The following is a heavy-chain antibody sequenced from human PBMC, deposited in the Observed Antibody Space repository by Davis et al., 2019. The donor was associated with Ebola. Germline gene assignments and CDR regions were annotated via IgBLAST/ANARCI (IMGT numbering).Heavy chain of an antibody. D-gene: IGHD6-13*01. V-gene: IGHV4-39*07. CDR1: GGSISSSSYY. CDR3: ARRRAYSSSLREGTANRHWYFDL. Sequence: PSETLSLTCTVSGGSISSSSYYWGWIRQPPGKGLEWIGSIYYSGSTNYNPSLKSRVTISVDTSKNQFSLKLSSVTAADTAVYYCARRRAYSSSLREGTANRHWYFDLWGRGTLVTVSS. CDR2: IYYSGST. J-gene: IGHJ2*01.